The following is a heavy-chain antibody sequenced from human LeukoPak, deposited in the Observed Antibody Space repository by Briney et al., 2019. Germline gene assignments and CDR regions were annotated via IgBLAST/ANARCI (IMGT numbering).Heavy chain of an antibody. D-gene: IGHD3-22*01. J-gene: IGHJ4*02. Sequence: ASVKVSCKASGGTFSSYAISWVRQAPGQGLEWMGRIIPILGIANYAQKFQGRVTITADKSTSTAYMELSSLRSEDTAVYYCARVVPVPYYYDSSGYSWAYFDYWGQGTLVTVSS. V-gene: IGHV1-69*04. CDR3: ARVVPVPYYYDSSGYSWAYFDY. CDR2: IIPILGIA. CDR1: GGTFSSYA.